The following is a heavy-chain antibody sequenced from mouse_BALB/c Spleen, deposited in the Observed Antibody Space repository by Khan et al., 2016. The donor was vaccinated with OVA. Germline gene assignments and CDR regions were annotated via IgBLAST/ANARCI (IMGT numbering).Heavy chain of an antibody. Sequence: QVQLQQSGAELAKPGASVKMSCKASGYTFINYWILWVKQRPGQGLEWIGYINPSTGYTEYNQTFKDKATLTADKSSSTAYMQVSSLTSEDSAVDYCARRGLRWDFDYGGQGTTLTVSS. CDR1: GYTFINYW. V-gene: IGHV1-7*01. CDR2: INPSTGYT. CDR3: ARRGLRWDFDY. J-gene: IGHJ2*01. D-gene: IGHD1-1*01.